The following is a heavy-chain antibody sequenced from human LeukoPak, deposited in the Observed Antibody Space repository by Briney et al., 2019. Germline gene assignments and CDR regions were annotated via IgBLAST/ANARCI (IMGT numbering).Heavy chain of an antibody. Sequence: GGSLRLSCAASGFTFSSYSMNWVRQAPGKGLEWVSSISSSSYIYYADSVKGRFTISRDNAKNSLYLQMNSLRAEDTAVYYCARVDSGWQFDYWGQGTLVTVSS. D-gene: IGHD6-19*01. J-gene: IGHJ4*02. CDR3: ARVDSGWQFDY. CDR1: GFTFSSYS. V-gene: IGHV3-21*01. CDR2: ISSSSYI.